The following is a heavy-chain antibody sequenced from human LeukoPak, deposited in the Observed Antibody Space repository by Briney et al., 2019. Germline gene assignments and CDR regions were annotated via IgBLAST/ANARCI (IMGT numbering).Heavy chain of an antibody. J-gene: IGHJ4*02. CDR3: ARGFSYNHFDY. V-gene: IGHV3-48*01. Sequence: GGSLRLSCAASGFTFSSYSMSWVRQAPGKGLEWVSHISSGSSIIYYADSVKGRFTISRDNAKNSLYLQMTSLRAEDTAVYYCARGFSYNHFDYWGQGTLVTVSS. D-gene: IGHD5-24*01. CDR2: ISSGSSII. CDR1: GFTFSSYS.